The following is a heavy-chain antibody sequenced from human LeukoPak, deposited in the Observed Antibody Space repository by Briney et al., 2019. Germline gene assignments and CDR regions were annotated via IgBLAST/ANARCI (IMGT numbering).Heavy chain of an antibody. CDR2: IYYSGST. Sequence: SETLSLTCTVSGGSISSYYWSWIRQPPGKGLGWIGYIYYSGSTNYNPSLKSRVTISVDTSKNQFSLKLSSVTAADTAVYYCARYYYDSSGYYYGEYFQRWGQGTLVTVSS. CDR3: ARYYYDSSGYYYGEYFQR. J-gene: IGHJ1*01. CDR1: GGSISSYY. V-gene: IGHV4-59*01. D-gene: IGHD3-22*01.